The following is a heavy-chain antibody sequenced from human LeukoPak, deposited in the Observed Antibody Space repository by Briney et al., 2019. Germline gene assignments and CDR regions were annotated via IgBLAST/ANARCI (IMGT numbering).Heavy chain of an antibody. CDR3: ARVGALKIRGFMIFFGLGGYYSGIDV. CDR1: GGSFSGYY. D-gene: IGHD3-10*01. CDR2: INESGST. V-gene: IGHV4-34*01. Sequence: SATLSLTCGVSGGSFSGYYWSWIRQSPGKGLEWIGEINESGSTDYNPYLISRINISLDTSKNHFSMKLSSMTAAHTATYHCARVGALKIRGFMIFFGLGGYYSGIDVWGQRTTVSVSS. J-gene: IGHJ6*02.